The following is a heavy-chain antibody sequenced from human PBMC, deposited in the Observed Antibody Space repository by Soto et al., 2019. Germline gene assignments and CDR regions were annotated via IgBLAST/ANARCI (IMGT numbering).Heavy chain of an antibody. J-gene: IGHJ6*02. CDR3: ARGWYKWNDDAARDDNSYGMDV. D-gene: IGHD1-1*01. CDR2: IIPIFGKT. V-gene: IGHV1-69*01. CDR1: GDTFSSYA. Sequence: QVQLVQSGAEVKKPGSSVKVSCKASGDTFSSYAISWVRQAPGQGLEWMGGIIPIFGKTNYAQKFQGRVTIRADESTSTAYMELSSLRSEATAVYYCARGWYKWNDDAARDDNSYGMDVWGQGTTVTVSS.